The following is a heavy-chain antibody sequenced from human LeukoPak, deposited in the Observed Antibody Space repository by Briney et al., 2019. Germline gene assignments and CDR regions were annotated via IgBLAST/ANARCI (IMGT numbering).Heavy chain of an antibody. V-gene: IGHV2-5*01. J-gene: IGHJ5*01. CDR1: GVPLSTHTQG. D-gene: IGHD6-19*01. Sequence: SGPTLVNPTQTLTLTCTFSGVPLSTHTQGVGWIRQPPGKALECLAVIYWNDDKRYSPSLKSRLTIIKDTSKNQVVLTMTNMDPVDTATYFCAHTLGAGWYPPFDCWGQGTLVAVSS. CDR2: IYWNDDK. CDR3: AHTLGAGWYPPFDC.